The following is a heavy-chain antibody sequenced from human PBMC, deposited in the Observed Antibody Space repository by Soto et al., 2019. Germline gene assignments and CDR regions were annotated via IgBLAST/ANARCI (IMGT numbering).Heavy chain of an antibody. CDR2: ISYDGSNK. J-gene: IGHJ4*02. CDR1: GFTFSSYG. D-gene: IGHD2-15*01. V-gene: IGHV3-30*18. Sequence: QVQLVESGGGVVQPGRSLRLSCAASGFTFSSYGMHWVRQAPGKGLEWVAFISYDGSNKYYADSVKGRFTISRDNSKNTLYLQMSSLRAEDTVVFYCAKGGNPYRLYYWGLGTLVTVSS. CDR3: AKGGNPYRLYY.